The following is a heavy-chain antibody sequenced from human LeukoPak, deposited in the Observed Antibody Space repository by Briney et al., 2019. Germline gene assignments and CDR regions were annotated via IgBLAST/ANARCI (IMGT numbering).Heavy chain of an antibody. V-gene: IGHV1-69*04. CDR3: ARGDYDILTGYYIPSFFDY. J-gene: IGHJ4*02. D-gene: IGHD3-9*01. Sequence: SLKVSCKASVGTLSFYAISWVRQAPGQRLEWMGRIIAPPGIAIYAHKFQSRVTISADKSTSTAYMELSSLRSEDTAVYYCARGDYDILTGYYIPSFFDYWGQGTLVTVSS. CDR2: IIAPPGIA. CDR1: VGTLSFYA.